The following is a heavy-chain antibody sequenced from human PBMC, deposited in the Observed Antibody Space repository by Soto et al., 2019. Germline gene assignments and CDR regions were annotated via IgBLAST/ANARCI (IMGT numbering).Heavy chain of an antibody. CDR2: INAGNGNT. CDR1: GYTFTSYG. V-gene: IGHV1-3*01. J-gene: IGHJ6*02. D-gene: IGHD3-10*01. CDR3: ARGRLSHLWFGELWRDYYGMDV. Sequence: VASVKVSCKASGYTFTSYGMHWVRQAPGQRLEWMGWINAGNGNTKYSQKFQGRVTITRDTSASTAYMELSSLRSEDTAVYYCARGRLSHLWFGELWRDYYGMDVWG.